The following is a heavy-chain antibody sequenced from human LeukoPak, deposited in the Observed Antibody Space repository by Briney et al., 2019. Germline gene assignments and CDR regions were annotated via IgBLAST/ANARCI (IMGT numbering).Heavy chain of an antibody. CDR1: GGTFSSYA. CDR2: IIPIFGTA. Sequence: ASVKVSCKASGGTFSSYAISWVRQAPGQGLEWMGGIIPIFGTANYAQKFQGRVTITTDESTSTAYMELSSLRSEDTAVYYCARPGTIFGVAAPFGYWGQGTTVTVSS. CDR3: ARPGTIFGVAAPFGY. D-gene: IGHD3-3*01. V-gene: IGHV1-69*05. J-gene: IGHJ4*03.